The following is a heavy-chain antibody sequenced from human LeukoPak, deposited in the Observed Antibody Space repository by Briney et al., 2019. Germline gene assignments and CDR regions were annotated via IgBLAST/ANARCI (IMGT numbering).Heavy chain of an antibody. D-gene: IGHD5/OR15-5a*01. CDR1: GDIVSSTSAS. Sequence: PSQTLSLTCAISGDIVSSTSASWNWIRQSPSRGLEWLGRTYHRTKWYDDYAISVKSRMTINADTSKNQFSLQLNSVTPEDTAVYYCAKGGSGMTVSLFAYWGQGILVTVSS. CDR2: TYHRTKWYD. CDR3: AKGGSGMTVSLFAY. V-gene: IGHV6-1*01. J-gene: IGHJ4*02.